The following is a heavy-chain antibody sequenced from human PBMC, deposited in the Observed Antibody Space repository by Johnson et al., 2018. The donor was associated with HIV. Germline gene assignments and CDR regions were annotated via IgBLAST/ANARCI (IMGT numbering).Heavy chain of an antibody. D-gene: IGHD1-26*01. J-gene: IGHJ3*02. Sequence: EVQLVESGGDLVQPGGSLRLSCAASGFTFNNYWMSWVRQAPGRGLEWVANIKQDGSEKFYVDSVKGRFTISRDNAENSLYLQMNSLRAEDTAVYYCARGRASWELYDAFEIWGQGTMVTVSS. V-gene: IGHV3-7*01. CDR2: IKQDGSEK. CDR3: ARGRASWELYDAFEI. CDR1: GFTFNNYW.